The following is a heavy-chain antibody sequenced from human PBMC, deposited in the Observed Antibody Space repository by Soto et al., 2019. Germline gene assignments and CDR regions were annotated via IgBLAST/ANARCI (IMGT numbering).Heavy chain of an antibody. J-gene: IGHJ5*02. V-gene: IGHV4-39*01. D-gene: IGHD3-9*01. CDR3: ARLPTGYPNWFDH. Sequence: QVQLQGSGPGLVRPSETLSLTCTVSGASISTNHHNWAWVRQPPGKVLEWKGNIHYRGDTYFNPSLGSRLSMSVDTSKNQFSLKLTSVTAADTAVYYCARLPTGYPNWFDHWGQGTLVTVSS. CDR1: GASISTNHHN. CDR2: IHYRGDT.